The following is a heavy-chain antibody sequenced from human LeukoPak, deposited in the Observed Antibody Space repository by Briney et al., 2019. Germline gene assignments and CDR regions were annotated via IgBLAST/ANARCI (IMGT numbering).Heavy chain of an antibody. J-gene: IGHJ5*02. Sequence: SETLSLTCTVSGGSISSYYWSWIRQPPGKGLEWIGSIYHSGSTYYNPSLKSRVTISVDTSKNQFSLKLSSVTAADTAVYYCARVSPGPYDDFWSGYYTGWFDPWGQGTLVTVSS. CDR3: ARVSPGPYDDFWSGYYTGWFDP. CDR1: GGSISSYY. D-gene: IGHD3-3*01. V-gene: IGHV4-59*01. CDR2: IYHSGST.